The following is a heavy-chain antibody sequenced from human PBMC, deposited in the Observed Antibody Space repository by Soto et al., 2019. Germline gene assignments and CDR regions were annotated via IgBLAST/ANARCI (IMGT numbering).Heavy chain of an antibody. V-gene: IGHV1-69*06. CDR3: ARGWAQHQQQLVLPDQYYFDY. J-gene: IGHJ4*02. CDR1: GGPFSSYA. Sequence: SSVKVSCTASGGPFSSYAISWVRQAPGQGLEWMGGIIPIFGTANYAQKFQGRVTITADKSTSTAYMELSSLRSEDTAVYYCARGWAQHQQQLVLPDQYYFDYWGQRTRVTVSS. CDR2: IIPIFGTA. D-gene: IGHD6-13*01.